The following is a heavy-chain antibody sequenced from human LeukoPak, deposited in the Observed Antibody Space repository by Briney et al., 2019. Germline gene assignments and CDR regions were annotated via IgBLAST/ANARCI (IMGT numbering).Heavy chain of an antibody. Sequence: SETLSLTCAVSGSSISSGYYWGWIRQPPGKGLEWIGTIYHSGSTYYSPSLKSRVTISVDTSKNQFSLKLSSVTAADTAVYYCARRRPANMVRGVRLAFDIWGQGTMVTVSS. V-gene: IGHV4-38-2*01. D-gene: IGHD3-10*01. CDR1: GSSISSGYY. CDR2: IYHSGST. CDR3: ARRRPANMVRGVRLAFDI. J-gene: IGHJ3*02.